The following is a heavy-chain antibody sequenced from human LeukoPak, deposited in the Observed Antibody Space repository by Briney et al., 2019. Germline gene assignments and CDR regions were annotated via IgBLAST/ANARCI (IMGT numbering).Heavy chain of an antibody. CDR2: ISYDGSNK. CDR1: GFTFSSYA. J-gene: IGHJ3*02. D-gene: IGHD4-17*01. CDR3: ANVYGDSLGVYAFDI. V-gene: IGHV3-30*04. Sequence: PRRSLRLSCAASGFTFSSYAMHWVRQAPGKGLEWVAVISYDGSNKYYADSVKGRFTISRDNSKNTLYLQMNSLRAEDTAVYYCANVYGDSLGVYAFDIWGQGTMVTGSS.